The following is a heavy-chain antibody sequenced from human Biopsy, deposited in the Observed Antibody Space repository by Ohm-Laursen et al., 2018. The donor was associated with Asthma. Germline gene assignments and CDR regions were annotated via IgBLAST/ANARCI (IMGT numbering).Heavy chain of an antibody. V-gene: IGHV1-2*06. D-gene: IGHD3-16*01. CDR2: IDPNSGGT. J-gene: IGHJ2*01. Sequence: GASVKVSCKASGYPFTDYYVHWVRQAPGQGVEWMGRIDPNSGGTNYAQKFLGRVTMTRDTSVNTAFMVLSRLRSDDTAVYYCARIKIRIGAGTDRYFDLWGRGTLVTVSS. CDR1: GYPFTDYY. CDR3: ARIKIRIGAGTDRYFDL.